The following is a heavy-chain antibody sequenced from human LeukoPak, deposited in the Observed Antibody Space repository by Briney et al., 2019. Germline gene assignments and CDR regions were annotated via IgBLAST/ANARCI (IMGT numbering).Heavy chain of an antibody. Sequence: PGGSLRLSCAASGFTFSSYGMHWVRQAPGKGLEWVAVMSYDGSNKYYADSVKGRFTISRDNSKNTLYLQMNSLRAEDTAVYYCAKASRYSYGYFDYWGQGTLVTVSS. D-gene: IGHD5-18*01. V-gene: IGHV3-30*18. CDR3: AKASRYSYGYFDY. J-gene: IGHJ4*02. CDR2: MSYDGSNK. CDR1: GFTFSSYG.